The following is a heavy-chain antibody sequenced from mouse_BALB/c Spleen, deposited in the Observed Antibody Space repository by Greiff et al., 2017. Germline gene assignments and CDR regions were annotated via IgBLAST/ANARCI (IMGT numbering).Heavy chain of an antibody. D-gene: IGHD2-14*01. CDR2: ISSGSSTI. CDR3: ARQKYDVYYYAMDY. V-gene: IGHV5-17*02. J-gene: IGHJ4*01. CDR1: GFTFSSFG. Sequence: EVKVEESGGGLVQPGGSRKLSCAASGFTFSSFGMHWVRQAPEKGLEWVAYISSGSSTIYYADTVKGRFTISRDNPKNTLFLQMTSLRSEDTAMYYCARQKYDVYYYAMDYWGQGTSVTVSS.